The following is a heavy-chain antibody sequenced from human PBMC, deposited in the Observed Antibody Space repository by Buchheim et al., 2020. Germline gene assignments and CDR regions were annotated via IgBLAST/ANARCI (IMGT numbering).Heavy chain of an antibody. CDR3: AKGSDLWFGELLPRYYYYGMDV. CDR2: ISGSGGST. J-gene: IGHJ6*02. Sequence: EVQLLESGGGLVQPGGSLRLSCAASGFTFSSYAMSWVRQAPGKGLEWVSAISGSGGSTYYADSVKGRFTISRDNSKNTPYLQMNSLRAEDTAVYYCAKGSDLWFGELLPRYYYYGMDVWGQGTT. CDR1: GFTFSSYA. V-gene: IGHV3-23*01. D-gene: IGHD3-10*01.